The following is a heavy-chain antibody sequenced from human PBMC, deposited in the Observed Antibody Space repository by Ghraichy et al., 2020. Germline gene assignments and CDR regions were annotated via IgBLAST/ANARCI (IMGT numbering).Heavy chain of an antibody. CDR2: INHSGST. CDR1: GGSFSGYY. CDR3: ARVPRPSYCSGGSCYSASRFDP. D-gene: IGHD2-15*01. J-gene: IGHJ5*02. Sequence: SETLSLTCAVYGGSFSGYYWSWIRQPPGKGLEWIGEINHSGSTNYNPSLKSRVTISVDTSKNQFSLKLSSVTAADTDVYYCARVPRPSYCSGGSCYSASRFDPWGQGTLVTVSS. V-gene: IGHV4-34*01.